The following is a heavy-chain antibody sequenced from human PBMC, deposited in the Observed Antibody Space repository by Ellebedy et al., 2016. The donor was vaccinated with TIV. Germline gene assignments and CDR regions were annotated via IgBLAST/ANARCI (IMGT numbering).Heavy chain of an antibody. J-gene: IGHJ4*02. V-gene: IGHV3-23*01. CDR1: GFTFSSYA. CDR3: AKQSVVGPSSCFDS. Sequence: GESLKISCAASGFTFSSYAMTWVRQAPGKGLEWVSTVSFRGGSTYYADSVNGRFTVSRDNSKNTLYLQMNSLRGEDTAVYYCAKQSVVGPSSCFDSWGQGILVTVSS. D-gene: IGHD2-21*01. CDR2: VSFRGGST.